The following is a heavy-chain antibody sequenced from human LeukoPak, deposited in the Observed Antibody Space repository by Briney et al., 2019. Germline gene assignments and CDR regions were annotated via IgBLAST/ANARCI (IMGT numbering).Heavy chain of an antibody. Sequence: ASVKVSCKASGYTFTSYGISWVRQAPGQGLEWMGWINTNTGNPTYAQGFTGRFVFSLDTSVSTAYLQISSLKAEDSAVYYCARGIRIAVAATFDYWGQGTLVAVSS. J-gene: IGHJ4*02. CDR2: INTNTGNP. D-gene: IGHD6-19*01. CDR1: GYTFTSYG. CDR3: ARGIRIAVAATFDY. V-gene: IGHV7-4-1*02.